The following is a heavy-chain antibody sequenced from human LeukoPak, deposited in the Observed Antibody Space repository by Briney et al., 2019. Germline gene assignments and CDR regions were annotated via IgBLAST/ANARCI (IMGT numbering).Heavy chain of an antibody. J-gene: IGHJ3*02. D-gene: IGHD3-22*01. CDR3: ARFSTYITMIVVVTYDAFDI. Sequence: SETLSLTCTVSGGSISSSSYYWGWIRQPPGKGLEWIGSIYYSGSTYYNPSLKSRVTISVDASKNQFSLKLSSVTAADTAVYYCARFSTYITMIVVVTYDAFDIWGHGTMVTVSS. CDR2: IYYSGST. V-gene: IGHV4-39*07. CDR1: GGSISSSSYY.